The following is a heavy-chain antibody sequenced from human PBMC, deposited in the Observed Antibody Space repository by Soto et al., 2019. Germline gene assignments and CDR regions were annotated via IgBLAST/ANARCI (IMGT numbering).Heavy chain of an antibody. CDR1: VGSISSGCYY. CDR2: IYYSWST. CDR3: ARFSASYDFWSGYYPG. J-gene: IGHJ4*02. D-gene: IGHD3-3*01. Sequence: SETLSLTCTVSVGSISSGCYYLSWILHHPGKGLEWIGYIYYSWSTYYNPSLKSRVTISVDTSKNQFSLKLSSVTSEDTAVYYCARFSASYDFWSGYYPGWGQGTRVTVSS. V-gene: IGHV4-31*03.